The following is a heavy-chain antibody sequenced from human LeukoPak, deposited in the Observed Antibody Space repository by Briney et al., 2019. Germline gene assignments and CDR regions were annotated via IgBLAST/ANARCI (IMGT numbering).Heavy chain of an antibody. D-gene: IGHD6-13*01. J-gene: IGHJ4*02. CDR3: ARDRGDIAAAGFDY. V-gene: IGHV4-4*02. CDR2: IYHSGST. CDR1: GGSISSSNW. Sequence: SETLSLTCAVSGGSISSSNWWSWVRQPPGKGLEWIGEIYHSGSTNCNPSLKSRVTISVDKSKNQFSLKLSSVTAADTAVYYCARDRGDIAAAGFDYWGQGTLVTVSS.